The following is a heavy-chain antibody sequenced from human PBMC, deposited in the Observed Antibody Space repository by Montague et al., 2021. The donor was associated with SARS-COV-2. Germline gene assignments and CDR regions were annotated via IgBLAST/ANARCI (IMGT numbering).Heavy chain of an antibody. CDR2: INHSGST. V-gene: IGHV4-34*01. CDR3: ARALVDVTMIIVVMSGVGQYFDF. Sequence: SETLSLTCAVYGGSSIGYYWSWIRQPPGKGLEWIGDINHSGSTNYNPSLKSRVSISVDTSKNQFSLKLRSVTAADTAVYYCARALVDVTMIIVVMSGVGQYFDFWGQGTLVTVSS. D-gene: IGHD3-22*01. CDR1: GGSSIGYY. J-gene: IGHJ4*02.